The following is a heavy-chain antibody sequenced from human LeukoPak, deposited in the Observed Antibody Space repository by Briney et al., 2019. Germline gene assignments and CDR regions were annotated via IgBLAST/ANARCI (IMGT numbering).Heavy chain of an antibody. CDR1: GGTFSSYA. CDR2: IIPIFGTA. V-gene: IGHV1-69*13. J-gene: IGHJ5*02. D-gene: IGHD6-6*01. CDR3: ASEPPFKYSSHSEWFDP. Sequence: ASVKVSCKASGGTFSSYAISWVRQAPGQGLEWMGGIIPIFGTANYAQKFQGRVKITADESTSTAYMELSSLRSEDTAVYYCASEPPFKYSSHSEWFDPWGQGTLVTVSS.